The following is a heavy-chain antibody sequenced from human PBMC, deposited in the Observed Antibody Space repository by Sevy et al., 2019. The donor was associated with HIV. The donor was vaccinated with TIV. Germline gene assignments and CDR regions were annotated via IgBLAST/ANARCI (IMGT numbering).Heavy chain of an antibody. CDR3: AREHYYDSSGGAFDI. D-gene: IGHD3-22*01. J-gene: IGHJ3*02. CDR1: GFTFSSYG. CDR2: IWYDGSNK. Sequence: GGSLRLSCAASGFTFSSYGMHWVRQAPGKGLEWVAVIWYDGSNKYYADSVKGRFTLSRDNSKNTLYLQMNSLRAEDTAVYYCAREHYYDSSGGAFDIWGQGTMVTVSS. V-gene: IGHV3-33*01.